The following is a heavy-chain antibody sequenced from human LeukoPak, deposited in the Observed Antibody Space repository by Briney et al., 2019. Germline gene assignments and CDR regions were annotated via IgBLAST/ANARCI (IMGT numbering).Heavy chain of an antibody. CDR2: IYYSGST. Sequence: PSETLSLTCTVSGGSISSSSYYWGWIRQPPGKGLEWIGSIYYSGSTYYNPSLNSRVTVSIDTSNKQFSLRLTSVTAADTAVYYCARRAVVAAAVSYFDYWGQGILVTVSS. J-gene: IGHJ4*02. CDR3: ARRAVVAAAVSYFDY. D-gene: IGHD2-2*01. CDR1: GGSISSSSYY. V-gene: IGHV4-39*01.